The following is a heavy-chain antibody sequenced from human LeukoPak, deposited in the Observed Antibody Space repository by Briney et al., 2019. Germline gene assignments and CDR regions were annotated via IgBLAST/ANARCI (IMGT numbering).Heavy chain of an antibody. J-gene: IGHJ4*02. Sequence: GGSLRLSCTASGFIFSQYGMHWVRLAPGEGLEWVALIAFDGSRIHYGDSVKGRFTISRDNSKDTLYLQLNSLTPEDTAVYYCAKDRRSSSDFFDSWGQGILVAVSS. CDR1: GFIFSQYG. CDR3: AKDRRSSSDFFDS. CDR2: IAFDGSRI. D-gene: IGHD6-19*01. V-gene: IGHV3-30*18.